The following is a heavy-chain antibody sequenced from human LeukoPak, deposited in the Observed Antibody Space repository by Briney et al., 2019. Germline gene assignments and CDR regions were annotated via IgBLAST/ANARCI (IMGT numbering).Heavy chain of an antibody. V-gene: IGHV3-30-3*01. D-gene: IGHD7-27*01. CDR3: ARDQSDWGLFDY. Sequence: GGSLRLSCAASGFTFSSYAMHWVRQAPGKGLEWVAVISYDGSNKYYADSVKGRFTISRDNSKSTLYLQMNSLRAEDTAVYYCARDQSDWGLFDYWGQGTLVTVSS. CDR2: ISYDGSNK. CDR1: GFTFSSYA. J-gene: IGHJ4*02.